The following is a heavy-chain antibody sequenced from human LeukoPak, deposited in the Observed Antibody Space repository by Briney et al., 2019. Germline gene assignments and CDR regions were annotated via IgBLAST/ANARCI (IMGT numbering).Heavy chain of an antibody. Sequence: ASVKVSCKASGYTFTSYGISWVRQAPGQGLEWMGWNSAYNGNTNYAQKLQGRVTMTTDTSTSTAYMELRSLRSDDTAVYYCARLQADDYSSGWANAPFDYWGQGTLVTVSS. D-gene: IGHD6-19*01. CDR2: NSAYNGNT. J-gene: IGHJ4*02. CDR1: GYTFTSYG. CDR3: ARLQADDYSSGWANAPFDY. V-gene: IGHV1-18*01.